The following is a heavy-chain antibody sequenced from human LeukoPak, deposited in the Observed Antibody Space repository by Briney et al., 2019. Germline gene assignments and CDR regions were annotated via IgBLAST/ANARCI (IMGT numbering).Heavy chain of an antibody. D-gene: IGHD2-8*02. V-gene: IGHV3-21*01. Sequence: GGSLRLSCAASGFIFTNYNLNWVRQAPGKGLEWISSISGGSTYIYYADSVRGRFTISRDNAKNSLYLQMNSLRGEDTALYYCARDDVTTNGGVIADSRLFDIWGQGTMVTVSS. CDR3: ARDDVTTNGGVIADSRLFDI. CDR2: ISGGSTYI. J-gene: IGHJ3*02. CDR1: GFIFTNYN.